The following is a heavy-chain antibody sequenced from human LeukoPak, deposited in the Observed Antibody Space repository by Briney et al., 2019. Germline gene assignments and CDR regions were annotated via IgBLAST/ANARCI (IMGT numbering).Heavy chain of an antibody. CDR1: GYTFTGYY. Sequence: ASVKVSCKASGYTFTGYYMHWVRQAPGQGLEWMGWINPNSGGTNYAQKFQGRVTMTRETSISTAYMELSRLRSDDTAVYYCVRGGHYDILTGYLNYWGQGTLVTVSS. V-gene: IGHV1-2*02. CDR3: VRGGHYDILTGYLNY. D-gene: IGHD3-9*01. J-gene: IGHJ4*02. CDR2: INPNSGGT.